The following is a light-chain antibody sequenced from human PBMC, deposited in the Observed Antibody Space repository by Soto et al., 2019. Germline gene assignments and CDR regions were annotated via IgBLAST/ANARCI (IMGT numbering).Light chain of an antibody. J-gene: IGKJ3*01. CDR1: QSVSSN. V-gene: IGKV3-15*01. CDR2: GAS. Sequence: EIVMTQSPATLSVSPGERATLSCRASQSVSSNLAWYQQKPGQAPRLLIYGASTRATGIPARFSGSGSGTEFTLTISSLQSGDFAVYYCQQYNNWPFTFGPGTKVDI. CDR3: QQYNNWPFT.